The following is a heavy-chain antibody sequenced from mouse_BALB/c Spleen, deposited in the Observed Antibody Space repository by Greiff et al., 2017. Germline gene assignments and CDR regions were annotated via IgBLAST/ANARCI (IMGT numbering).Heavy chain of an antibody. CDR3: ARCDYYGSRGDAMDY. Sequence: EVQRVESGPSLVKPSQTLSLTCSVTGDSITSGYWNWIRKFPGNKLEYMGYISYSGSTYYNPSLKSRISITRDTSKNQYYLQLNSVTTEDTATYYCARCDYYGSRGDAMDYWGQGTSVTVSS. V-gene: IGHV3-8*02. CDR1: GDSITSGY. J-gene: IGHJ4*01. CDR2: ISYSGST. D-gene: IGHD1-1*01.